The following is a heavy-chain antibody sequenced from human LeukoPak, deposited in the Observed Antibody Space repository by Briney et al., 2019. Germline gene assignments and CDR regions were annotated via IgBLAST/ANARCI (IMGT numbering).Heavy chain of an antibody. D-gene: IGHD3-10*01. CDR1: GFTFSSYA. CDR3: AKDRRSITMVRGVGY. V-gene: IGHV3-23*01. CDR2: ISGGGGST. Sequence: GGSLRLSCAASGFTFSSYAMSWVRQAPGKGLEWVSAISGGGGSTYYADSVKGRFTISRDNSKNTLYLQMNSLRAEDTAVYYCAKDRRSITMVRGVGYWGQGTLVTVSS. J-gene: IGHJ4*02.